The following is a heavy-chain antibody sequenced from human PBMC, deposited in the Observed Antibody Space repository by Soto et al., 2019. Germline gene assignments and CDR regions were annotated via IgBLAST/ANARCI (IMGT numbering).Heavy chain of an antibody. CDR1: RFTFSSYA. CDR3: ARTPTLTTVTMSPY. CDR2: ITYDGSNK. D-gene: IGHD4-4*01. V-gene: IGHV3-30-3*01. Sequence: GGSLRLSCAASRFTFSSYAMHWVRQAPGKGLEWVAVITYDGSNKYYADSVKGRFTISRDNSKNTLYLQMNSLRGEDTAVYYCARTPTLTTVTMSPYRAQRTLVTVS. J-gene: IGHJ4*02.